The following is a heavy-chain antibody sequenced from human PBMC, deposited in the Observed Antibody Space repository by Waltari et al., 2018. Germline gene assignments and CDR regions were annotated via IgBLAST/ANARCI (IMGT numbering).Heavy chain of an antibody. V-gene: IGHV4-59*08. Sequence: QVQLQESGPGLVKPSETLSLTCTVSGGSISSYYWSWIRQPPGKGLEWIGYIYYSGSTNYNPSLKSRVTISVDTSKNQCSRKLSSVTAADTAVYYCARRSSSSWYDFDYWGQGTLVTV. CDR2: IYYSGST. D-gene: IGHD6-13*01. CDR1: GGSISSYY. CDR3: ARRSSSSWYDFDY. J-gene: IGHJ4*02.